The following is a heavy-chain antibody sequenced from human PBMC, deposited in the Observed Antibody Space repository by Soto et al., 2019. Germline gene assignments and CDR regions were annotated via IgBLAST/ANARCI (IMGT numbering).Heavy chain of an antibody. Sequence: GGSLRLSCAASGFTFSSYGMHWVRQAPGKGPEWVAVIWYDGSNKYYADSVKGRFTISRDNSKNTLYLQMNSLRAEDTAVYYCARGRGDYDFWSGHAFDIWGQGTMVTVSS. V-gene: IGHV3-33*01. D-gene: IGHD3-3*01. CDR2: IWYDGSNK. J-gene: IGHJ3*02. CDR3: ARGRGDYDFWSGHAFDI. CDR1: GFTFSSYG.